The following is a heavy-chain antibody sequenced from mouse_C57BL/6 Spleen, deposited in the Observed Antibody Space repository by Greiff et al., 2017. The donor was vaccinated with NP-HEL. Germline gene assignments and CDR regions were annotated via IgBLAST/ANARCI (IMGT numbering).Heavy chain of an antibody. Sequence: VQLQQSGAELVRPGASVTLSCKASGYTFTDYEMHWVKQTPVHGLEWIGAIDPETGGTAYNQKFKGKAILTADKSSSTAYMELRSLTSEDSAVYYCTRGGIHYGNPFAYWGQGTLVTVSA. CDR1: GYTFTDYE. J-gene: IGHJ3*01. CDR2: IDPETGGT. CDR3: TRGGIHYGNPFAY. D-gene: IGHD2-1*01. V-gene: IGHV1-15*01.